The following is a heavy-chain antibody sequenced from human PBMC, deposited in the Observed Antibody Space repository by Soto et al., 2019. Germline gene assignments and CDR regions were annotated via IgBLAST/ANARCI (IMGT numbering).Heavy chain of an antibody. J-gene: IGHJ4*02. CDR1: GDAISNYY. CDR3: ARGTRALITSFFDY. D-gene: IGHD1-20*01. Sequence: SETLSLTCSVSGDAISNYYWSWLRQTPGKGLEWIGCVHDSGSTDYNPSFKGRVSMSLQTSKSQFSLNLRSVTAADTATYFCARGTRALITSFFDYWGQGLPVTVSS. V-gene: IGHV4-59*01. CDR2: VHDSGST.